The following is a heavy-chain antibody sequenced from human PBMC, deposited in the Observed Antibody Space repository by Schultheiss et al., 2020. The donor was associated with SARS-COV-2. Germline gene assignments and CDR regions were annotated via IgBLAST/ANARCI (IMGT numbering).Heavy chain of an antibody. J-gene: IGHJ3*02. CDR2: IIPIFGTA. Sequence: SVKVSCKASGYTFTGSYMHWVRQAPGQGLEWMGGIIPIFGTANYAQKFQGRVTITADESTSTAYMELSSLRSEDTAVYYCAREGYGDYVDAFDIWGQGTMVTVSS. V-gene: IGHV1-69*13. D-gene: IGHD4-17*01. CDR1: GYTFTGSY. CDR3: AREGYGDYVDAFDI.